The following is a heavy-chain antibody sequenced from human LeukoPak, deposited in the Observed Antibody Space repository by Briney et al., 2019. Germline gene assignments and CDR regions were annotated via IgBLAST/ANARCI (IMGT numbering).Heavy chain of an antibody. V-gene: IGHV1-69*04. CDR1: GGTFSSYT. CDR2: IIPILGIA. D-gene: IGHD2-2*01. J-gene: IGHJ3*02. CDR3: AREKGYCSSTSCFDAFDI. Sequence: SVKVSCKASGGTFSSYTISWVRQAPGQGLAWMGRIIPILGIANYAQKFQGRVTITADKSTSTAYMELSSLRSEDTAVYYCAREKGYCSSTSCFDAFDIWGQGTMVTVSS.